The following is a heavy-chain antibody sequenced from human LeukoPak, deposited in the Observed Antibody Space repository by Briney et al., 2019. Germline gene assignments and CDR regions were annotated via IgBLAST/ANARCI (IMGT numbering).Heavy chain of an antibody. CDR3: ARDGGLMGSGYSPPFDY. D-gene: IGHD3-22*01. J-gene: IGHJ4*02. V-gene: IGHV4-39*07. CDR2: IYYSGST. Sequence: SETLSLTCTVSGGSISSSSYYWGWIRQPPGKGLEWIGSIYYSGSTYYNPSLKSRVTISVYTSKNQFSLKLSSVTAADTAVYYCARDGGLMGSGYSPPFDYWGQGTLVTVSS. CDR1: GGSISSSSYY.